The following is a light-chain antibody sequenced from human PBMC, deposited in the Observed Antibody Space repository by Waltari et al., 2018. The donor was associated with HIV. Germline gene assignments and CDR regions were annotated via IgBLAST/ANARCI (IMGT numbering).Light chain of an antibody. J-gene: IGKJ1*01. V-gene: IGKV3-20*01. CDR2: GAS. Sequence: EIVLTQSPGPLSLSPGERATLSCRASQSVSSSYLAWDQKRRIQAPRLIIYGASSRATVIPDRFSGSGSGTDFPLTISRLEPEDFAVYYCQQYGDSRWTCGQGTKVEIK. CDR1: QSVSSSY. CDR3: QQYGDSRWT.